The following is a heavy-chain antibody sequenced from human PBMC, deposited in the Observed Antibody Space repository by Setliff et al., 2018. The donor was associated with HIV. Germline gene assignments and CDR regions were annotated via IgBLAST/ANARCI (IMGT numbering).Heavy chain of an antibody. CDR2: IYPGDSDT. Sequence: GESLKISCKGSGYTFTTYWIGWVRQMPGKGLEWMGIIYPGDSDTRYSPSFEGHVTISADKSISTAYLQWSSLKASDTAMYYCALGYYYGSGSSGVFDIWGQGTMVTVSS. CDR3: ALGYYYGSGSSGVFDI. CDR1: GYTFTTYW. V-gene: IGHV5-51*01. D-gene: IGHD3-10*01. J-gene: IGHJ3*02.